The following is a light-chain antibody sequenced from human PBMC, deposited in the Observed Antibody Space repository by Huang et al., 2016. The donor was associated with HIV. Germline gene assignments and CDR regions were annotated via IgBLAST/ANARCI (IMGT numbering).Light chain of an antibody. CDR2: DAS. Sequence: EIVLTQSPATLSVSPGERATLSCRAGQSVSSDLAGYQQKPGQAPRLLIYDASNRATGIPARFSGSGSGTDFSLTISSLEPEDFAVYYCQQRSNWPRTFGQGTKVEIK. CDR3: QQRSNWPRT. J-gene: IGKJ1*01. V-gene: IGKV3-11*01. CDR1: QSVSSD.